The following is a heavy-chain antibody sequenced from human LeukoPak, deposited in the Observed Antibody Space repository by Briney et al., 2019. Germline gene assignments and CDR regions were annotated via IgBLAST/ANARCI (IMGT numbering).Heavy chain of an antibody. J-gene: IGHJ6*03. Sequence: GGSLRLSCAASGFTFDDYGMSWVRQAPGKGLEWVSGINWNGGSTGYADSVKGRFTISRDNAKNSLYLQMNSLRAEDTALYYCARVCKKRGYSYGLGYYYYMDVWGKGTTVTVSS. CDR3: ARVCKKRGYSYGLGYYYYMDV. V-gene: IGHV3-20*04. CDR1: GFTFDDYG. D-gene: IGHD5-18*01. CDR2: INWNGGST.